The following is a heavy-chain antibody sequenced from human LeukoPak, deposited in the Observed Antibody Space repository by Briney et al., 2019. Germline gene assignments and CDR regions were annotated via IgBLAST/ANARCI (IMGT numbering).Heavy chain of an antibody. Sequence: SVEVPCETSGRPFSRSALTWVRQPPRQALEWMGRIIAALNITGYAQKCQGRVTITADTSTSTAYMELSSLRSEETAVYYCARDQGLTAPPPYGLDVWGQGTTVTVSS. CDR3: ARDQGLTAPPPYGLDV. V-gene: IGHV1-69*04. CDR1: GRPFSRSA. J-gene: IGHJ6*02. CDR2: IIAALNIT. D-gene: IGHD5-18*01.